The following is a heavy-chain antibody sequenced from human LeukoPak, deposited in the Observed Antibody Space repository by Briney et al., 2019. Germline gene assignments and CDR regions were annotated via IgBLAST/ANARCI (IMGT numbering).Heavy chain of an antibody. CDR2: ISASRDIT. V-gene: IGHV3-48*01. CDR3: ARSPYDFWSGYYVYNWCDP. Sequence: GGSLRLSCAASGFNYSSYTMNWVRQAPGMGLEWLSYISASRDITYYADSVKGRFTISRDNAKNSLYLQMNSLRAEDTAVYYCARSPYDFWSGYYVYNWCDPWGQGTLVTVPS. J-gene: IGHJ5*02. CDR1: GFNYSSYT. D-gene: IGHD3-3*01.